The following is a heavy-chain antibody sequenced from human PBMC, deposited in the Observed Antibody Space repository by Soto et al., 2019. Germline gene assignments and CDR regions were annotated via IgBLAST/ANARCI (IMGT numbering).Heavy chain of an antibody. D-gene: IGHD2-15*01. V-gene: IGHV3-21*01. Sequence: GGSLRLSCSASGFTFSGYSMNWVRQAPGKGLEWVSSISSSSSYIYYADSVKGRFTISRDNAKNSLYLQMNSLRAEDTAVYYCARDHTXSGGSCYLLFYYYYGMDVWGQGTTVTVSS. J-gene: IGHJ6*02. CDR1: GFTFSGYS. CDR3: ARDHTXSGGSCYLLFYYYYGMDV. CDR2: ISSSSSYI.